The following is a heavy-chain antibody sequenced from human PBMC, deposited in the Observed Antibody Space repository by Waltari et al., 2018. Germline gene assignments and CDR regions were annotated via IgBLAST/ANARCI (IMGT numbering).Heavy chain of an antibody. CDR3: ATDSAVTFYYFDY. Sequence: QVQLAQSGAEVKKPGASVKVSCRVSGSRLTELPIHWVRQAPGEGLEWMGGVHPEDGETIYAQKFQGRVTMTEDTSTDTAYMELSSLGSEDSAVYFCATDSAVTFYYFDYWGQGTLVTVSS. D-gene: IGHD4-17*01. V-gene: IGHV1-24*01. CDR2: VHPEDGET. CDR1: GSRLTELP. J-gene: IGHJ4*02.